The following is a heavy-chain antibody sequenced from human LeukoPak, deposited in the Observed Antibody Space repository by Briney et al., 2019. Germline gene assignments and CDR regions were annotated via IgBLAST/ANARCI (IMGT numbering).Heavy chain of an antibody. Sequence: SETLSLTCTVSGGSISSYYWSWIRQPPGKGLEWIGYIYYSGSTNYNPSLKSRVTISVDTSKNQFSLKLGSVTAADTAVYYCASSVGATIIDYWGQGTLVTVSS. V-gene: IGHV4-59*08. D-gene: IGHD1-26*01. CDR1: GGSISSYY. CDR2: IYYSGST. J-gene: IGHJ4*02. CDR3: ASSVGATIIDY.